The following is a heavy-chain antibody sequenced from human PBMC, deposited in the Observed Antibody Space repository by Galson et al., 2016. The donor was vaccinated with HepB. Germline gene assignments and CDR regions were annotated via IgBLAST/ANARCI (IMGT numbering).Heavy chain of an antibody. D-gene: IGHD5-12*01. Sequence: TLSLTCTVSGGSISSGSYYWSWIRQPAGKGLEWIGRIYTNGNTNFHPSLKSRLSMSVDTSKNQFSLNLSSVPAADTAVYYCARNKGYGDNAWFDPWGQGTLVTVSS. J-gene: IGHJ5*02. CDR2: IYTNGNT. V-gene: IGHV4-61*02. CDR1: GGSISSGSYY. CDR3: ARNKGYGDNAWFDP.